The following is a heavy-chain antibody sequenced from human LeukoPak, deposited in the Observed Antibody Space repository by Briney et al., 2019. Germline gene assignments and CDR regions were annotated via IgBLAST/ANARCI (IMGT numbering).Heavy chain of an antibody. CDR3: ARSYVLHSGLDY. CDR2: IYYSGST. J-gene: IGHJ4*02. D-gene: IGHD3-16*01. V-gene: IGHV4-59*01. Sequence: SETLSLTCTVSGGSISSYYWSWIRQPPGKGLEWIGYIYYSGSTNYNPCLKSRVTISVDTSKNQFSLKLSSVTAADTAVYYCARSYVLHSGLDYWGQGTLVTVSS. CDR1: GGSISSYY.